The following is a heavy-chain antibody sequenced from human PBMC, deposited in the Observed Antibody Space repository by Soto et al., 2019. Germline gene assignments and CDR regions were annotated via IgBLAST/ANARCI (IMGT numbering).Heavy chain of an antibody. V-gene: IGHV4-61*01. CDR3: ARTPGDIAAAGWYFEL. CDR2: VYYRGYT. CDR1: GVSVSSDRYY. J-gene: IGHJ2*01. D-gene: IGHD6-13*01. Sequence: QVQLQESGPGLVRPSETLSLTCTVSGVSVSSDRYYWSWIRQPPGKGLEFIGFVYYRGYTYYSPSLTSRVTVSLDTSMHQFSLNLSSVTAADTALYYCARTPGDIAAAGWYFELWGRGTLVTVSS.